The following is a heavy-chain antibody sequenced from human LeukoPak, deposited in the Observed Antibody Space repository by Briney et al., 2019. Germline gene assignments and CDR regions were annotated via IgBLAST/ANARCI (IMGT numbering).Heavy chain of an antibody. CDR2: IYYSGST. CDR3: ARVGSGCLDY. Sequence: SETLSLTCTVSGGSISTYYWSWIRQSPGKGLEWIGYIYYSGSTNYNPSLKSRLTISVDTSKNQFSLKLSSVTAADTAVYYCARVGSGCLDYWGQGALVTVSS. J-gene: IGHJ4*02. V-gene: IGHV4-59*01. D-gene: IGHD3-10*01. CDR1: GGSISTYY.